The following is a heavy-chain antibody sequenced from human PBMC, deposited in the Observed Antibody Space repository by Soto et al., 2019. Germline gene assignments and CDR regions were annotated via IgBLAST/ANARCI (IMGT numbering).Heavy chain of an antibody. CDR2: IYYSGST. V-gene: IGHV4-59*01. J-gene: IGHJ4*02. D-gene: IGHD4-17*01. CDR1: GGSISSYY. CDR3: ARRYGASFDY. Sequence: SETLSLTCTVSGGSISSYYWSWIRQPPGKGLEWIGYIYYSGSTNYNPSLKSRVTISVDTSKNQFSLKLSSVTAADTAVYYCARRYGASFDYWGQGALVTVSS.